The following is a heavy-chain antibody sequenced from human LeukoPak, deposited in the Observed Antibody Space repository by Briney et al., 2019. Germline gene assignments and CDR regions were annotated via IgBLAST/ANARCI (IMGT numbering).Heavy chain of an antibody. Sequence: ASVKVSCKASGYTFIHDYMHWVRQARGQGLEWMGRIDGETGNTRYAQNFQGRVSMTRDTSTSTVYMELSSLRFEDTAVYYCARDPGGNYFGPGTHFAYWGQGALVTVSS. CDR1: GYTFIHDY. CDR3: ARDPGGNYFGPGTHFAY. D-gene: IGHD3-10*01. CDR2: IDGETGNT. V-gene: IGHV1-46*01. J-gene: IGHJ4*02.